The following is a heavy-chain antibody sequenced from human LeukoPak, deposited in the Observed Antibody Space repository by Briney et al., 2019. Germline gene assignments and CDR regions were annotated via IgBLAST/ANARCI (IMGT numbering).Heavy chain of an antibody. D-gene: IGHD2-21*02. J-gene: IGHJ4*02. CDR2: IYTSGST. Sequence: PSETLSLTCTVSGGSISSYYWSWIRQPAGKGLEWIGRIYTSGSTNYNPSLKSRVTMSVDTSKNQFSLKLSSVTAADTAVYYCARVPLVTANYYFDYWGQGTLVTVSS. CDR3: ARVPLVTANYYFDY. V-gene: IGHV4-4*07. CDR1: GGSISSYY.